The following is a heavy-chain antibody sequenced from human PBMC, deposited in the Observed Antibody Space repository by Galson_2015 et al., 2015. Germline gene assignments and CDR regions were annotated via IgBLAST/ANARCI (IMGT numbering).Heavy chain of an antibody. CDR3: ARGLVGSSGPFDY. J-gene: IGHJ4*02. CDR2: QSDGGSNK. CDR1: GFTFSSYA. Sequence: SLRLSCSASGFTFSSYAMHWGRQAPGKGLEGGAVQSDGGSNKYYADSVKGRYTISRDNSKNMLYLQMNSLRAEDTAVYYCARGLVGSSGPFDYWGQGTLVTVSS. D-gene: IGHD6-19*01. V-gene: IGHV3-30-3*01.